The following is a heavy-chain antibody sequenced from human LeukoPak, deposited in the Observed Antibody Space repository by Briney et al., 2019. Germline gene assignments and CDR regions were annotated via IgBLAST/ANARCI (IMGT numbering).Heavy chain of an antibody. CDR1: GFTFSDYY. CDR3: ARGEEVAGDYFDY. CDR2: ISSSGSTI. Sequence: GGSLRFSCAASGFTFSDYYMSRIRQAPGKGLEWVSYISSSGSTIYYADSVKGRFTISRDNAKNSLYLQMNSLRAEDTAVYYCARGEEVAGDYFDYWGQGTLVTVSS. D-gene: IGHD6-19*01. V-gene: IGHV3-11*01. J-gene: IGHJ4*02.